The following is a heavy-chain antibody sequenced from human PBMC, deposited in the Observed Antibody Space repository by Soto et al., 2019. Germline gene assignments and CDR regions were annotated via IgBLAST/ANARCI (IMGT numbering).Heavy chain of an antibody. V-gene: IGHV3-48*01. D-gene: IGHD3-22*01. Sequence: GGSLRLSCAASGFTFSAYGMNWVRQAPGKGLEWVSYIGIGSSTKYYADSVKGRFTISRDNAKNSLYLQMNSLRAEDTAVYYCARDQLYYNDISGRPLNAFDVWGQGTMVTVSS. CDR3: ARDQLYYNDISGRPLNAFDV. CDR2: IGIGSSTK. CDR1: GFTFSAYG. J-gene: IGHJ3*01.